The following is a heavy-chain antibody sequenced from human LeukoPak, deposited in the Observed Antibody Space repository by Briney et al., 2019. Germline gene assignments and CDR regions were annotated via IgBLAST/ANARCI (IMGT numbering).Heavy chain of an antibody. J-gene: IGHJ4*02. V-gene: IGHV3-48*04. CDR3: AKKYYYGSGTYIFYFDY. CDR1: GFN. CDR2: ITSTGSTI. Sequence: GGSLRLSCSASGFNMNWVRQTPGKGLQWVAYITSTGSTIAYADSLQGRFTISRDNAKNSLYLQMNSLRAEDTALYYCAKKYYYGSGTYIFYFDYWGQGTPVTVSS. D-gene: IGHD3-10*01.